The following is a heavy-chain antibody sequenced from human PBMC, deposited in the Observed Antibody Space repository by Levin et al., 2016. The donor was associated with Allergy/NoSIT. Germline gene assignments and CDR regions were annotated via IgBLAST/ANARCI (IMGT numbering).Heavy chain of an antibody. V-gene: IGHV3-30*18. CDR1: AFTFSNYG. CDR3: AKDPRNNYYSHGWFYSMDV. J-gene: IGHJ6*02. CDR2: ISNDGSNE. D-gene: IGHD3-10*01. Sequence: GGSLRLSCAASAFTFSNYGMHWVRQAPGKGLEWVAIISNDGSNEYYADSVKGRFTVSRDNSKNTLYLQMSSLRPEDTAVYFCAKDPRNNYYSHGWFYSMDVWGQGTTVTVS.